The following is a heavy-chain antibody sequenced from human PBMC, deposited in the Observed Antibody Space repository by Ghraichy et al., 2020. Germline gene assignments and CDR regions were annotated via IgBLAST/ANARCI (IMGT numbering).Heavy chain of an antibody. CDR1: GFTFSYYA. J-gene: IGHJ6*02. CDR2: ITGRGDRT. D-gene: IGHD6-13*01. Sequence: GGSLRLSCAASGFTFSYYAMNWVRQAPGKGLQWVSAITGRGDRTYYADSVKGRFTISRDNAKNSLYLQMNSLRDEDTAVYYCARSGSGGSSSPYYYYYYGMDVWGQGTTVTVSS. V-gene: IGHV3-23*01. CDR3: ARSGSGGSSSPYYYYYYGMDV.